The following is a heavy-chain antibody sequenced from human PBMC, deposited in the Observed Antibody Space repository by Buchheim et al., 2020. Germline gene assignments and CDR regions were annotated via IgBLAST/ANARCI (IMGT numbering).Heavy chain of an antibody. Sequence: QVQLVESGGGVVQPGRSLRLSCAASGFTFSSYGMYWVRQAPGKGLEWVAVISYDGSNKYYADSVKGRFTISRDNSKNTLYLQMNSLRAEDTAVYYCAKDRAGGGSAAAGFDLWGQGT. D-gene: IGHD6-13*01. J-gene: IGHJ5*02. V-gene: IGHV3-30*18. CDR1: GFTFSSYG. CDR2: ISYDGSNK. CDR3: AKDRAGGGSAAAGFDL.